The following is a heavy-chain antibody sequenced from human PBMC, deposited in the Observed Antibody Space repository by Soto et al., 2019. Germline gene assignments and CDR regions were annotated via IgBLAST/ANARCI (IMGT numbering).Heavy chain of an antibody. Sequence: QVQLVQSGAEVKKHGASVKVSCKASGYSFTAYFLHWVRQAPGQGPEWMGWINPHSGGTKCAQKFQGWVTMTRDTSISTAYMERSRLKSDATAVDYCATLGLKDYYGLDVWGQGNTVTVSS. V-gene: IGHV1-2*04. J-gene: IGHJ6*02. CDR2: INPHSGGT. CDR1: GYSFTAYF. CDR3: ATLGLKDYYGLDV. D-gene: IGHD3-16*01.